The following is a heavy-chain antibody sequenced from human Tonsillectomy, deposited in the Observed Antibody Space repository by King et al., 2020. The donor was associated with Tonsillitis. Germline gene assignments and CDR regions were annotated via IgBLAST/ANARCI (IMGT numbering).Heavy chain of an antibody. CDR2: ISWNSGSI. V-gene: IGHV3-9*01. D-gene: IGHD3-9*01. Sequence: QLVQSGGGLVQPGRSLRLSCAASGFTFDDYAMHWVRQAPWKGLEWVSGISWNSGSIGYADSVKGRFTISRDNAKNSLYLQMNSLRAEDTALYYCARVLRYFDWSWYFDLWGRGTLVTVSS. CDR1: GFTFDDYA. CDR3: ARVLRYFDWSWYFDL. J-gene: IGHJ2*01.